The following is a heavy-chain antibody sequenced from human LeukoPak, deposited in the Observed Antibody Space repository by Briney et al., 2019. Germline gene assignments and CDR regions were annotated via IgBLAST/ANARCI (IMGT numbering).Heavy chain of an antibody. V-gene: IGHV4-61*03. J-gene: IGHJ4*02. D-gene: IGHD3-10*01. Sequence: SETLSLTCTVSGGSVSSDSSHWSWIRQPPGKGLEWIGHIYYTGSTNYNPSLKGRVTISLDTSKNHFSLKLSSVTAADTAVYYCARASRNVLLWFGEFDYWGQGTLVTVSS. CDR2: IYYTGST. CDR3: ARASRNVLLWFGEFDY. CDR1: GGSVSSDSSH.